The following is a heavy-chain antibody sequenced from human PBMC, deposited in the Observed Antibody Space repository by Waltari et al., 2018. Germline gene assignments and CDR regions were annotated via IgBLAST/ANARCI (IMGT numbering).Heavy chain of an antibody. Sequence: EVQLLESGGGLVQPGGSLRLSCAASGFTFSSYAMSWVRQAPGKGLEGVSVIYSGGSTYYADSVKGRFTISRDNSKSTLYLQMNSLRAEDTAVYYCARVPLPIGIRTFDYWGQGTLVTVSS. CDR2: IYSGGST. V-gene: IGHV3-23*03. CDR1: GFTFSSYA. J-gene: IGHJ4*02. CDR3: ARVPLPIGIRTFDY. D-gene: IGHD1-1*01.